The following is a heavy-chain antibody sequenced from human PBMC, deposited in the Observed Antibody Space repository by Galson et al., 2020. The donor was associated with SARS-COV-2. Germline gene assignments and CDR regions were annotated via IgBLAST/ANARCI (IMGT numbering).Heavy chain of an antibody. CDR2: IDWAGDK. J-gene: IGHJ4*02. CDR3: ARGDSSGGRGNY. CDR1: GFSLTTSGMC. Sequence: EPGPTLVKPTQTLTLTSTFSGFSLTTSGMCVNWIRQPPGKALEWPPPIDWAGDKYYSTSLKTRLTISKDTSKNQVVLTMPDMDPVDTARYYCARGDSSGGRGNYWGQGTPVTVSS. D-gene: IGHD6-19*01. V-gene: IGHV2-70*13.